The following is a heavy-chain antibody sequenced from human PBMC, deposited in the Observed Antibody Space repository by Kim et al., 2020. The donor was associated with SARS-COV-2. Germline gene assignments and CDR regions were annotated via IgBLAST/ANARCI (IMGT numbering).Heavy chain of an antibody. D-gene: IGHD5-12*01. CDR1: GFTFSSYA. Sequence: GGSLRLSCAASGFTFSSYAMHWVRQAPGKGLEWVAVISYDGSNKYYADSVEGRFTISRDNYKNTLYLQMSSLRAEDTAVYYCARDRNGGYDYLFAYCGQG. V-gene: IGHV3-30-3*01. J-gene: IGHJ4*02. CDR2: ISYDGSNK. CDR3: ARDRNGGYDYLFAY.